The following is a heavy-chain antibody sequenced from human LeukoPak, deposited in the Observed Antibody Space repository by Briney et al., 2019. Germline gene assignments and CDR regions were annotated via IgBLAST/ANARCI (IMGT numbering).Heavy chain of an antibody. D-gene: IGHD2-15*01. CDR1: GYTFTSYG. V-gene: IGHV1-18*01. CDR3: ARLRPRQGYCSGGSCPLRAFDI. CDR2: ISAYNGNT. J-gene: IGHJ3*02. Sequence: ASVKVSCKASGYTFTSYGISWVRQAPGQGLEWMGWISAYNGNTNYAQKLQGRVTMTTDTSTSTAYMELRSLRSDDTAVYYCARLRPRQGYCSGGSCPLRAFDIWGQGTMVTVSS.